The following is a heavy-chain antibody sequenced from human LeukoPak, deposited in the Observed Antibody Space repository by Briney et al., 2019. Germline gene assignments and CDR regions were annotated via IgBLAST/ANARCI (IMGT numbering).Heavy chain of an antibody. CDR2: INPNSGGT. Sequence: GASVKVSCKASGYTFTGYYMHWVRQAPGQGLEWMGWINPNSGGTDFAQKFQGRVTMTRDTSISTAYMELSRLRSDDTAVYYCAREYYGRALDPWGQGTLVTVSS. J-gene: IGHJ5*02. V-gene: IGHV1-2*02. CDR3: AREYYGRALDP. CDR1: GYTFTGYY. D-gene: IGHD2-21*01.